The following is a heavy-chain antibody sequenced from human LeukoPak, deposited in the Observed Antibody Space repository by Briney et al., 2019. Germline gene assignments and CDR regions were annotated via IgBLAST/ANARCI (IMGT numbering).Heavy chain of an antibody. CDR3: ARDGPVDIDPYYYGMDV. CDR2: INHSGNT. Sequence: GSLRLSCAASGFTFSSYWMSWVRQPPGKGLEWIGEINHSGNTNYNPSLKSRVTLSVDTSKNQFSLNLSSVTAADTAVYYCARDGPVDIDPYYYGMDVWGQGTTVTVSS. V-gene: IGHV4-4*02. CDR1: GFTFSSYW. J-gene: IGHJ6*02. D-gene: IGHD5-12*01.